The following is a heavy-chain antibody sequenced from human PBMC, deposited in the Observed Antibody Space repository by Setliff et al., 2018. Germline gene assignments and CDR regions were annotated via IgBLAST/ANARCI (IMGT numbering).Heavy chain of an antibody. Sequence: PSETLSLTCTVSGGSISSGSNYWSWIRQPAGRGLEWIGHIDPSGNTNYHPSLKSRVTISGDTSKNQFSLKLTSVTAADTAVYFCARSLGSGSYYNSRPFYSDYWGQGTLV. V-gene: IGHV4-61*09. CDR2: IDPSGNT. J-gene: IGHJ4*02. D-gene: IGHD3-10*01. CDR3: ARSLGSGSYYNSRPFYSDY. CDR1: GGSISSGSNY.